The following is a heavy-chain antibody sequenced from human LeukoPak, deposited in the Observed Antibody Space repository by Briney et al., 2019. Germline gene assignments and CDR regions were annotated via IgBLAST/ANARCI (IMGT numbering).Heavy chain of an antibody. V-gene: IGHV3-66*01. CDR2: IYSGGST. CDR3: ARDDGAGGPFDY. J-gene: IGHJ4*02. D-gene: IGHD3-10*01. CDR1: GFTVSNNY. Sequence: GGSLRLSCAVPGFTVSNNYMNWVRQAPGKGLEWVSVIYSGGSTYSADSVKGRFTISRDNSKNTLYLQMNSLRAEDTAVYYCARDDGAGGPFDYWGQGTLVTVSS.